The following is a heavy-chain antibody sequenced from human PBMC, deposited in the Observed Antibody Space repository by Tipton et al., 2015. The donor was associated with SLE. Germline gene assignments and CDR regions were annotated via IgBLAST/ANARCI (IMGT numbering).Heavy chain of an antibody. CDR1: GDSISSSKW. Sequence: SLRLSCTVSGDSISSSKWWSWVRQSPGKGLEWIAEIYHSGSTYYNPSLKSRVTISVDTSKNQFSLKLSSVTAADTALYYCARGPRTSYFFDFWGQGTLVTASS. D-gene: IGHD3/OR15-3a*01. J-gene: IGHJ4*02. V-gene: IGHV4-4*02. CDR2: IYHSGST. CDR3: ARGPRTSYFFDF.